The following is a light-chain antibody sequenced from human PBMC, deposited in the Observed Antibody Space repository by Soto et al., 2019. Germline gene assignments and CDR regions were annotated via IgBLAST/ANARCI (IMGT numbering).Light chain of an antibody. J-gene: IGLJ1*01. CDR1: SSDVGNYDY. Sequence: QSALTQPASVSGSPGQSITIPCTGSSSDVGNYDYVSWYQQHPGKAPRLMIYHVSYRPSGVSYRFSGSKSGNTASLTISGLQAEDEADYYCISYTTSGTYVFGSVTKLTVL. V-gene: IGLV2-14*01. CDR2: HVS. CDR3: ISYTTSGTYV.